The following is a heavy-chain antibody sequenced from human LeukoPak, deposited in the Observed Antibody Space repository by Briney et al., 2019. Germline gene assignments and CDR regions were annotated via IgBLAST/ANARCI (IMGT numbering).Heavy chain of an antibody. J-gene: IGHJ3*02. Sequence: SETLSLTCAVSGGSISRSNWWSWVRQPPGKGLEWIGEIYHSGNTKYNPSLKSRVTISMDKSKNQFSLKLSSVTAADTAVYYCAKSNGYGLVDIWGQGTMATVSS. CDR1: GGSISRSNW. CDR3: AKSNGYGLVDI. CDR2: IYHSGNT. V-gene: IGHV4-4*02. D-gene: IGHD3-10*01.